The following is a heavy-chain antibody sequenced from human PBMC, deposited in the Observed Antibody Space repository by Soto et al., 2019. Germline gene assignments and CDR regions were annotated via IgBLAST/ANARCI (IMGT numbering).Heavy chain of an antibody. CDR2: ISSSSSYI. CDR1: GFTSSSYS. CDR3: AREAQIYDFWSGYFDY. J-gene: IGHJ4*02. Sequence: GGSLRLSCAASGFTSSSYSMNWVRQAPGKGLEWVSSISSSSSYIYYADSVKGRFTISRDNAKNSLYLQMNSLRAEDTAVYYCAREAQIYDFWSGYFDYWGQGTLVTVSS. D-gene: IGHD3-3*01. V-gene: IGHV3-21*01.